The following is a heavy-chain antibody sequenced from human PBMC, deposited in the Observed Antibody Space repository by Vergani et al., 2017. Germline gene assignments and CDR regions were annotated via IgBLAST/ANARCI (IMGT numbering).Heavy chain of an antibody. CDR1: GFTFSSYD. J-gene: IGHJ4*02. Sequence: EVQLVESGGGLVQPGGSLRLSCAASGFTFSSYDMHWVRQATGKGLEWVSAIGTAGDTYYPGSVKGRFTISRDNAKNSLYLQMNSLRDEDTAVYYCARDVRGSSSPPNYWGQGTLVTVSS. CDR3: ARDVRGSSSPPNY. V-gene: IGHV3-13*01. D-gene: IGHD6-6*01. CDR2: IGTAGDT.